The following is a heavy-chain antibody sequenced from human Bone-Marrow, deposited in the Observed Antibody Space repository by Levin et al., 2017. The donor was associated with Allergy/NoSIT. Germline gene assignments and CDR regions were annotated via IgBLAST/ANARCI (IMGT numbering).Heavy chain of an antibody. Sequence: PVASVKVSCAASGFTFSSYAMSWVRQAPGKGLEWVSAISGSGGSTYYADSVKGRFTISRDNSKNTLYLQMNSLRAEDTAVYYCASGPIVVVPAAYWGQGTLVTVSS. J-gene: IGHJ4*02. CDR1: GFTFSSYA. V-gene: IGHV3-23*01. CDR3: ASGPIVVVPAAY. D-gene: IGHD2-2*01. CDR2: ISGSGGST.